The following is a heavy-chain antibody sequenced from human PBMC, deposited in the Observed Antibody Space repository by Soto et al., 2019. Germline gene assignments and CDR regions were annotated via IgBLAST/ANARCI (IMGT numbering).Heavy chain of an antibody. V-gene: IGHV4-59*01. D-gene: IGHD1-26*01. Sequence: SETLSLTCTVSGGSISSYYWSWIRQPPGKGLEWIGYIYNSGSTNYNPSLKSRVTISVDTSKNQFSLKLSSETAADTAVYYCARGREWELGWDAFDIWGQGTMVTVSS. CDR1: GGSISSYY. CDR3: ARGREWELGWDAFDI. J-gene: IGHJ3*02. CDR2: IYNSGST.